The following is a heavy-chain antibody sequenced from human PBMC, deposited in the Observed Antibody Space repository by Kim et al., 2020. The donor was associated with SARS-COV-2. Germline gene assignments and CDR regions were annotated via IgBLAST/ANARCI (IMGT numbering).Heavy chain of an antibody. V-gene: IGHV3-23*03. J-gene: IGHJ4*02. D-gene: IGHD6-19*01. CDR2: IYSGGSST. CDR3: ATTTSGWIFDY. CDR1: GFTFSTYA. Sequence: GGSLRLSCAVSGFTFSTYAMSWVRQAPGMGLEWVSTIYSGGSSTFYADSVKGRFTISRDNSKNTLYLQINSLRAEDTAVYYCATTTSGWIFDYWGQGTMVTVSS.